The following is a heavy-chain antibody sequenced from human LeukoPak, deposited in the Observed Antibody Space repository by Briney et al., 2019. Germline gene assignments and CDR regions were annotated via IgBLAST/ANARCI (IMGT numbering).Heavy chain of an antibody. CDR1: GYTFTGYD. V-gene: IGHV1-2*02. Sequence: ASVKVSCKASGYTFTGYDMHWMRQAPAQGLEWMGWSNPNSGGTNYAQKFQGRVTMTRDTSISIAYMELSRLRSDDTAVYYCARAVTTRQFDPWGQGTLVTVSS. CDR3: ARAVTTRQFDP. J-gene: IGHJ5*02. CDR2: SNPNSGGT. D-gene: IGHD4-17*01.